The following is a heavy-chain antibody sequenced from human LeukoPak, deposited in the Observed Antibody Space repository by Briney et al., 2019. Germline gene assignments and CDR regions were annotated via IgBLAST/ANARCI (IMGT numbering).Heavy chain of an antibody. D-gene: IGHD3/OR15-3a*01. CDR2: INPNIGGT. CDR3: ASFGPDWLDYFDY. Sequence: GASVKVSCKASGYTFTGYYMHCVRQAPGQGLEWMGRINPNIGGTNYAQKFQGRVTMTRDTSISTAYMELTRLRSDDTAVYYCASFGPDWLDYFDYWGQGTLVTVSS. V-gene: IGHV1-2*06. CDR1: GYTFTGYY. J-gene: IGHJ4*02.